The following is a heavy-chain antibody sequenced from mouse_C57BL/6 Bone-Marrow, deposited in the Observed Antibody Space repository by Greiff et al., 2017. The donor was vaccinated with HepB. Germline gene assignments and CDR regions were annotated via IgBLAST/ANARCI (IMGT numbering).Heavy chain of an antibody. J-gene: IGHJ4*01. CDR1: GYTFTSYW. D-gene: IGHD2-14*01. CDR2: IDPSDSYT. V-gene: IGHV1-69*01. Sequence: VQLQQPGAELVMPGASVKLSCKASGYTFTSYWMHWVKQRPGQGLEWIGEIDPSDSYTNYNQKFKGKSTLTVDKSSSTAYMQLSSLTSEDSAVYYCARVGYGMDYWGQGTSVTVSS. CDR3: ARVGYGMDY.